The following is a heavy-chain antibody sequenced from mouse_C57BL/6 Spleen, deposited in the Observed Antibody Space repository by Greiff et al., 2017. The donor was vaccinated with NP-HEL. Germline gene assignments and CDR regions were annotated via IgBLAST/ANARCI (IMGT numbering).Heavy chain of an antibody. D-gene: IGHD2-2*01. V-gene: IGHV5-4*01. J-gene: IGHJ3*01. CDR1: GFTFSSYA. CDR2: ISDGGSYT. CDR3: ARDIAYGYDGAWFAY. Sequence: EVMLVESGGGLVKPGGSLKLSCAASGFTFSSYAMSWVRQTPEKRLEWVATISDGGSYTYYPDNVKGRFTISRDNAKNNLYLQMSHLKSEDTAMYYCARDIAYGYDGAWFAYWGQGTLVTVSA.